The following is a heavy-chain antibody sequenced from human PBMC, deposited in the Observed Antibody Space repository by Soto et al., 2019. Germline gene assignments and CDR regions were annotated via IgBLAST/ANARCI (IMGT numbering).Heavy chain of an antibody. D-gene: IGHD3-22*01. V-gene: IGHV4-30-2*01. J-gene: IGHJ6*02. CDR3: ARDSLVVMGGMVV. Sequence: SETLSLTCAVSGGSISSGGYSWSRIRQPPGKGLEWIGYIYHSGSTNYNPSLKSRVTISVDKSKNQFSLKLSSVTAADTAVYYCARDSLVVMGGMVVWGQGTTVTVSS. CDR2: IYHSGST. CDR1: GGSISSGGYS.